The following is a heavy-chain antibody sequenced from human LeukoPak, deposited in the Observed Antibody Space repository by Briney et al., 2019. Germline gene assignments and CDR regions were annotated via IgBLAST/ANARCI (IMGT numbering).Heavy chain of an antibody. CDR3: GKRELWHGSGEDA. Sequence: PGGSLRLSCAASGFTFNNYAMSWFRQTPGKGLEWVSAISGSGDRTYYAESVKGRFSISRDNSKNTLYLQMHSLRAEDTAVYYCGKRELWHGSGEDARGQGTTVTVSS. D-gene: IGHD3-10*01. CDR2: ISGSGDRT. CDR1: GFTFNNYA. J-gene: IGHJ6*02. V-gene: IGHV3-23*01.